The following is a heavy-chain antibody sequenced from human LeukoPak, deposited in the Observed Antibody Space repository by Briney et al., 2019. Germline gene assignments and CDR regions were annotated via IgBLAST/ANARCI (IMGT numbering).Heavy chain of an antibody. Sequence: ASVKVSCKASGYTFTGYYIHWVRQAPGQELEWMRRINPNSGGTSYAQKFQGRVTMTRDTSISTAYMELSRLTSDDTAVYYCARDRGNWYFDLWGRGTLVTVSS. CDR1: GYTFTGYY. V-gene: IGHV1-2*06. D-gene: IGHD3-10*01. CDR3: ARDRGNWYFDL. CDR2: INPNSGGT. J-gene: IGHJ2*01.